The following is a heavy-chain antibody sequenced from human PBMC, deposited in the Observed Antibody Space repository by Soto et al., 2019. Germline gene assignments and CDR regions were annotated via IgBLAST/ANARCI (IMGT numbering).Heavy chain of an antibody. CDR1: GGIFSSYA. CDR2: IIPIFGTS. Sequence: QVQLVQSGAEVKKPGSSVKVSCKASGGIFSSYAISWVRQAPGQGLEWMGGIIPIFGTSNYAQKFQGRVTITADESTSTSYMELSSLRSEDTAVYYCASIAAAESPYYYGIDVWGQGTTVTVSS. D-gene: IGHD6-13*01. CDR3: ASIAAAESPYYYGIDV. J-gene: IGHJ6*02. V-gene: IGHV1-69*01.